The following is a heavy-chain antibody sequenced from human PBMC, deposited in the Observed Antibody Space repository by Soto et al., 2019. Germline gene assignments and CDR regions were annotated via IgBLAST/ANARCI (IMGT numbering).Heavy chain of an antibody. Sequence: GGSLRLSCAASGLTFSNYAMNWVRQAPGKGLEWVSNISDSGGSTYYADSVKGRFTISRDNSKNTLYLQMNSLRGRDTAIYYCVKEGSGWYSRGCFDFWGRGTMVTVSS. CDR2: ISDSGGST. V-gene: IGHV3-23*01. J-gene: IGHJ3*01. CDR3: VKEGSGWYSRGCFDF. CDR1: GLTFSNYA. D-gene: IGHD6-19*01.